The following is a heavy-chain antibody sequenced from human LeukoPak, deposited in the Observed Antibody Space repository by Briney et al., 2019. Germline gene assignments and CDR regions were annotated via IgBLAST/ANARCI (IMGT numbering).Heavy chain of an antibody. D-gene: IGHD5-24*01. Sequence: SETLSLTCTVSGGSVSSYYWSWIRQPPGKGLEWIGYMYYSGSTNYNPSLKSRVTISVDTSKNQFSLKLSSVTAADTAVYYCARAKTGGWLQLAPRPYFDYWGQGTLVTVSS. V-gene: IGHV4-59*02. J-gene: IGHJ4*02. CDR2: MYYSGST. CDR1: GGSVSSYY. CDR3: ARAKTGGWLQLAPRPYFDY.